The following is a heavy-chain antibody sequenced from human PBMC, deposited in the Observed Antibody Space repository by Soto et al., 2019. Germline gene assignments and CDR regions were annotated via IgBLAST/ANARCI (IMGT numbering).Heavy chain of an antibody. Sequence: GGSLRLSCAASGFTFSSYAMSWVRQAPGKGLEWVSAISGSGGSTYYADSVKGRFTISRDNSKNTLYLQMNSLRAEDTAVYYCAKDLSLDPYPIPGLAVAGRVLDYWGQGTLVTVSS. CDR2: ISGSGGST. D-gene: IGHD6-19*01. CDR1: GFTFSSYA. V-gene: IGHV3-23*01. J-gene: IGHJ4*02. CDR3: AKDLSLDPYPIPGLAVAGRVLDY.